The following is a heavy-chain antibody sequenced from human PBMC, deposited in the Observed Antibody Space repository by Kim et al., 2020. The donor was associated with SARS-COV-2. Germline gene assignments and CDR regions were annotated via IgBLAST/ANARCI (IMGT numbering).Heavy chain of an antibody. D-gene: IGHD6-19*01. J-gene: IGHJ3*02. CDR3: ARDVAAVADNAFDI. V-gene: IGHV4-59*01. Sequence: NPSLKSRVTISVDTSKNQFSLKLSSVTAADTAVYYCARDVAAVADNAFDIWGQGTMVTVSS.